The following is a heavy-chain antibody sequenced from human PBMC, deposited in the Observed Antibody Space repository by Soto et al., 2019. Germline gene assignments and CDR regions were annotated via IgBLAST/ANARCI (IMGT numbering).Heavy chain of an antibody. V-gene: IGHV3-9*01. CDR1: GFPFSSCA. CDR3: AKGDHLLSSYGMDV. J-gene: IGHJ6*02. D-gene: IGHD3-10*01. CDR2: ISWNSGSI. Sequence: GGSLRLSCAASGFPFSSCAMGWVRHAPGKGLEWVSGISWNSGSIGYADSVKGRFTISRDNAKNSLYLQMNSLRAEDTALYYCAKGDHLLSSYGMDVWGQGTTVTVSS.